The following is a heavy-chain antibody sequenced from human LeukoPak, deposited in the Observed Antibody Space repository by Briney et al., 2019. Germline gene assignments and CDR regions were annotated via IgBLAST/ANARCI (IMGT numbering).Heavy chain of an antibody. CDR3: ARAGKQLAYYYYMDV. J-gene: IGHJ6*03. CDR2: IYHSGST. D-gene: IGHD6-6*01. V-gene: IGHV4-61*08. Sequence: SGTLSLTCTVSGGSISSGGYYWSWIRQPPGKGLEWIGYIYHSGSTNYNPSLKSRVTMSVDTSKNQFSLKLSSVTAADTAVYYCARAGKQLAYYYYMDVWGKGTTVTVSS. CDR1: GGSISSGGYY.